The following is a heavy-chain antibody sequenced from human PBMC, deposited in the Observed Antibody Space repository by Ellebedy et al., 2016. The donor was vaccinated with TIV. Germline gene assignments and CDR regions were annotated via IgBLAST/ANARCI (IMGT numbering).Heavy chain of an antibody. CDR2: MNPNSGNT. Sequence: AASVKVSCKASGYTFTSYDINWVRQATGQGLEWMGWMNPNSGNTGYAQKFQGRVTMTRNTSISTAYMELSSLRSEDTAVYYCARVPSPRPYYYDSSGEYWGQGTLVTVCS. J-gene: IGHJ4*02. CDR1: GYTFTSYD. CDR3: ARVPSPRPYYYDSSGEY. D-gene: IGHD3-22*01. V-gene: IGHV1-8*01.